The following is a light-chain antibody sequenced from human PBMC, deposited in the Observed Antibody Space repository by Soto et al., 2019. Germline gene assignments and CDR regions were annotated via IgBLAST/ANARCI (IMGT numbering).Light chain of an antibody. CDR2: DVS. CDR1: SSDVGTYDF. CDR3: CLYAVTFYV. V-gene: IGLV2-11*01. Sequence: QSVLTQPRSVSGSPGQSVTISRTGTSSDVGTYDFVSWYQQHPGKAPRLMIFDVSERPSGVPDRFSGSKSGNTASLTISGLQAEDEADYYCCLYAVTFYVFGTGTKATVL. J-gene: IGLJ1*01.